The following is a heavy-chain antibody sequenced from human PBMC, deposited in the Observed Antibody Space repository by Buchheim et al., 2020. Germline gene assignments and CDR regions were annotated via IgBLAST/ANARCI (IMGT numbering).Heavy chain of an antibody. D-gene: IGHD3-3*01. CDR3: ARPGVVIAWGWDF. V-gene: IGHV3-7*01. J-gene: IGHJ4*02. CDR2: IKRDGSEK. Sequence: VQLVESGGGVVQPGRSLRLSCAASGFTFSSYGMHWVRQAPGKGLEWVATIKRDGSEKYYVDSVKGRFIISRDNAKNSLYLQMNSLRAEDTAVYYCARPGVVIAWGWDFWGQGTL. CDR1: GFTFSSYG.